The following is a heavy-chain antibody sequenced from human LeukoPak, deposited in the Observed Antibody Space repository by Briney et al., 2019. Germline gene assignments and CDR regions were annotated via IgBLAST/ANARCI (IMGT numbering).Heavy chain of an antibody. CDR3: ARGAFSSSSGYKYYYMDV. J-gene: IGHJ6*03. V-gene: IGHV1-2*02. Sequence: ASVKVSCKVSGYTFTGYYMHWVRQAPGQGLEWIGWINPNSGGTNYAQKFQDRVTMTRDTSISTVYMELSRLRSDDTAVYYCARGAFSSSSGYKYYYMDVWGKGTTVIVSS. D-gene: IGHD6-6*01. CDR2: INPNSGGT. CDR1: GYTFTGYY.